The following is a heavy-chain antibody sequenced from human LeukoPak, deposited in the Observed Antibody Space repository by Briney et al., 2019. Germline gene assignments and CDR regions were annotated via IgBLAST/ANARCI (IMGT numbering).Heavy chain of an antibody. CDR1: GFTFSRDW. J-gene: IGHJ4*02. V-gene: IGHV3-7*01. CDR3: CAVAGLYYFDY. D-gene: IGHD6-19*01. Sequence: GGSLRLSSAASGFTFSRDWMSWVREAPREGLEWVANIKQDGSEKYYVDSVKGRFTISRDNAKNSLYLQMNSLIAEDTAVYYCCAVAGLYYFDYWGQGTLVTVSS. CDR2: IKQDGSEK.